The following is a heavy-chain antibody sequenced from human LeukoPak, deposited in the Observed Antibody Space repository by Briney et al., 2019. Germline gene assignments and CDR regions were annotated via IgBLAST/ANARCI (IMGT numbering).Heavy chain of an antibody. V-gene: IGHV3-23*01. CDR1: GFTFSSYA. CDR3: AKDPGLTGGVRLGELSLDS. CDR2: ISGSGGST. Sequence: GGSLRLSCAVSGFTFSSYAMSWVRQAPGKGLEWVSAISGSGGSTYYADSVKGRFTISRDNSKNTLYLQMNSLRAEDTAVYYCAKDPGLTGGVRLGELSLDSWGQGTLVTVSS. D-gene: IGHD3-16*02. J-gene: IGHJ4*02.